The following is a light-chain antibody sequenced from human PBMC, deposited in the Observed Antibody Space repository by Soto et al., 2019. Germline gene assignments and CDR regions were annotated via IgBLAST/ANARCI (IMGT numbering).Light chain of an antibody. CDR2: DAS. V-gene: IGKV3-11*01. Sequence: EIVLTQSQDTLSLSPGEKATLSCRASQSVSSYLAWYQQKPGQDPRLLSYDASKRATGIPPRFSGSGSGTDFTLTISSLEPDDFAVYYCHQRRNWPPYTFGQGTKLEIK. CDR1: QSVSSY. J-gene: IGKJ2*01. CDR3: HQRRNWPPYT.